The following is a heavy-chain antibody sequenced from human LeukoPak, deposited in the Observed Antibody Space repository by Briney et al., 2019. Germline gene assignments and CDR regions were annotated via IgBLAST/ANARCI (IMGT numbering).Heavy chain of an antibody. CDR3: ARQVTFGYAFAYYFDY. CDR2: IHNSEST. J-gene: IGHJ4*02. CDR1: GGSISTSSYY. V-gene: IGHV4-39*01. Sequence: SETLSLTCTVSGGSISTSSYYWGWIRQPPGKGLEWIGNIHNSESTYYNPSLKSRVTMSVDTSKNQFSLKLSSVTAADTAVYYCARQVTFGYAFAYYFDYWGQGSLVTVSS. D-gene: IGHD5-18*01.